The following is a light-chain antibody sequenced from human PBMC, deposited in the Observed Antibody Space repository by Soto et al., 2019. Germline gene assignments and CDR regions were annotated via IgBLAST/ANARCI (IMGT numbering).Light chain of an antibody. J-gene: IGKJ1*01. CDR1: QSLVYRDGNVY. Sequence: VLTQSPLSLPVTLGQPASISCRSSQSLVYRDGNVYLNWFHQRPGQSPRRLIYKASTRDSGVPDRFSGSGSATDFTLSISRVEADDAGVYYCMQGISSRFGQGTRVEI. V-gene: IGKV2-30*01. CDR2: KAS. CDR3: MQGISSR.